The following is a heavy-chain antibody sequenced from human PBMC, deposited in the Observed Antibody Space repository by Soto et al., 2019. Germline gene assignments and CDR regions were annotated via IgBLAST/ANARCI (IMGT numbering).Heavy chain of an antibody. V-gene: IGHV3-21*01. Sequence: PGGSLRLSCAASGFTFSSYSMNWVRQAPGKGLEWVSIITITGFIDYADSVKGRFTISRDNAKSSLYLQMNSLRAEDTAVYYCARDSRESNYYDYNWGQGTLVTVSS. J-gene: IGHJ4*02. CDR3: ARDSRESNYYDYN. D-gene: IGHD5-12*01. CDR2: IITITGFI. CDR1: GFTFSSYS.